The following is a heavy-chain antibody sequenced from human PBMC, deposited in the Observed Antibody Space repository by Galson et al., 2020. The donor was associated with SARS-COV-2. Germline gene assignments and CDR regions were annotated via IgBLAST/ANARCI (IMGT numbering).Heavy chain of an antibody. Sequence: SVNVSCKASGYTFTTFGMHWVRQAHGQRLEWMGWINPGNGNTKYSQKFQGRVIITRDTSASTDYMELSSLRSEATAVYYCASDNNWNDISYSDYWGQGTLVTVSS. CDR3: ASDNNWNDISYSDY. V-gene: IGHV1-3*01. CDR2: INPGNGNT. J-gene: IGHJ4*02. D-gene: IGHD1-20*01. CDR1: GYTFTTFG.